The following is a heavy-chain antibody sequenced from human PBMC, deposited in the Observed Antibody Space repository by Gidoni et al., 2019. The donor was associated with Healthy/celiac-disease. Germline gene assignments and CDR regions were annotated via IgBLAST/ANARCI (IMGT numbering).Heavy chain of an antibody. J-gene: IGHJ4*02. CDR1: GYHFTGYY. V-gene: IGHV1-2*02. Sequence: QVQLVQSGAEVKKPGASVKVSCKATGYHFTGYYMNWVRQAPGQGLEWMGCINPNSGGTNYAQKFQGRVTMTRDTSISTAYMELSRLRSDDTAVYYCARGRIMITFGEMYDPRDFDYWGQGTLVTVSS. CDR3: ARGRIMITFGEMYDPRDFDY. D-gene: IGHD3-16*01. CDR2: INPNSGGT.